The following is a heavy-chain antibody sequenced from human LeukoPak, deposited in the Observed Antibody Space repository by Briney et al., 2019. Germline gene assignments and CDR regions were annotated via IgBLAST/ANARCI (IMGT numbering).Heavy chain of an antibody. J-gene: IGHJ4*02. Sequence: GGSLRLSCAVSGITLSNYGMSWVRQAPGKGLEWVAGISDSGGRTKYADSVKGRFTISRDNSKNTLYLQMNSLRAEDTAVYFCAKRGVVIRVILVGFHKEAYYFDSRGQGALVTVSS. CDR3: AKRGVVIRVILVGFHKEAYYFDS. D-gene: IGHD3-22*01. CDR1: GITLSNYG. CDR2: ISDSGGRT. V-gene: IGHV3-23*01.